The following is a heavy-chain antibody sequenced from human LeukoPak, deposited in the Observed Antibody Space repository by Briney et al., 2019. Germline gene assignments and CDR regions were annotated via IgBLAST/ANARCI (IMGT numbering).Heavy chain of an antibody. D-gene: IGHD4-11*01. CDR3: ARGVLTTVSYYMDV. CDR1: GGSISSYY. V-gene: IGHV4-59*01. J-gene: IGHJ6*03. CDR2: IYYSGST. Sequence: SETLSLTCTVSGGSISSYYWSWIRQPPGKGLEWIGYIYYSGSTNYNPSLKSRFTISIDTSNNRFSLRLSSVTAADTAVYYCARGVLTTVSYYMDVWGNGTTVTVSS.